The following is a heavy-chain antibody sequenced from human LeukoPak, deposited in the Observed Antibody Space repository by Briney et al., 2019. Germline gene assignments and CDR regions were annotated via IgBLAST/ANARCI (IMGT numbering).Heavy chain of an antibody. CDR1: GFTVSSNY. CDR2: IYSGGSA. Sequence: PGGSLRLSCAASGFTVSSNYMSWVRQAPGKGLEWVSVIYSGGSAYYADSVKGRFTISRDNSKNTLYLQMNSLRAEDTAVYYCAKGTEEMATIYFDYWGQGTLVTVSS. J-gene: IGHJ4*02. D-gene: IGHD5-24*01. V-gene: IGHV3-53*01. CDR3: AKGTEEMATIYFDY.